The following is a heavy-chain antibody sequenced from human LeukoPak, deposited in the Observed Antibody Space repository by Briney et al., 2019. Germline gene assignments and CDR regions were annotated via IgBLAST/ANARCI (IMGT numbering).Heavy chain of an antibody. Sequence: SETLSLTCTVSGGSISSYYWSWIRQHPGKGLEWIGYIYYSGSTYYNPSLKSRVTISVDTSKNQFSLKLSSVTAADTAVYYCARGSGYDFVKYFDYWGQGTLVTVSS. CDR3: ARGSGYDFVKYFDY. J-gene: IGHJ4*02. CDR2: IYYSGST. V-gene: IGHV4-59*06. CDR1: GGSISSYY. D-gene: IGHD5-12*01.